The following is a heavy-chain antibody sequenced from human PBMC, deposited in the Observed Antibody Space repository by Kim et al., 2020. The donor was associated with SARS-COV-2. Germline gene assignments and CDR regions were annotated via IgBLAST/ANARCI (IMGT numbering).Heavy chain of an antibody. J-gene: IGHJ4*02. Sequence: ASVKVSCKASGYTFTTSYIHWVRQAPGQGLEWMGIINPSGGSTNYAQTFQGRVTMTRDTSTSTVYMELSSLRYEDTAVYYCARDFSVHHSFEVDYWGQGTLVTVSS. CDR1: GYTFTTSY. D-gene: IGHD3-16*01. CDR2: INPSGGST. V-gene: IGHV1-46*01. CDR3: ARDFSVHHSFEVDY.